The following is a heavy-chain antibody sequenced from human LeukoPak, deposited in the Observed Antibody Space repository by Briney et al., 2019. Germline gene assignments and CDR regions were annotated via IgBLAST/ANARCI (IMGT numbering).Heavy chain of an antibody. V-gene: IGHV3-23*01. CDR1: GFTFSSYA. J-gene: IGHJ4*02. D-gene: IGHD2-21*02. CDR2: ISGSGGST. CDR3: AKDRPAYCGGDCYSRFDY. Sequence: GSLRLSCAASGFTFSSYAMSWVRQAPGKGLEWVSAISGSGGSTYYADSEKGRFTISRDNSKNTLHLQMNSLRAEDTAVYYCAKDRPAYCGGDCYSRFDYWGQGTLVTVSS.